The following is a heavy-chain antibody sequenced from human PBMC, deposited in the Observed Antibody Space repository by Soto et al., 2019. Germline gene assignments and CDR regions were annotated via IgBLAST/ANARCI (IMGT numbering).Heavy chain of an antibody. V-gene: IGHV1-18*04. Sequence: ASVKVSCKASGYTFTSYGIGWVRQAPGQGLEWMGWISAYNGNTNYAQKLQGRVTMTTDTSTSTAYMELRSLRSDDTAVYYCARGDWNQLESWFRHESVEYYFDYWGQGTLVTVSS. CDR3: ARGDWNQLESWFRHESVEYYFDY. CDR2: ISAYNGNT. D-gene: IGHD1-1*01. J-gene: IGHJ4*02. CDR1: GYTFTSYG.